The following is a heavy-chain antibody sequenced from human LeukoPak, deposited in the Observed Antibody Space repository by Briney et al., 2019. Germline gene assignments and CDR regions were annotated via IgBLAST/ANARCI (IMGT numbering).Heavy chain of an antibody. CDR3: ARGGEELPFFFDY. D-gene: IGHD1-26*01. Sequence: GASVTVSFTSSGYTFTSYYMHWVRQAPGQGLEWMGIINPSGGSTSYAQKFQGRVTMTRDTSTSTVYMELSSLRSEDTAVYYCARGGEELPFFFDYWGQGTLVTVSS. CDR2: INPSGGST. CDR1: GYTFTSYY. J-gene: IGHJ4*02. V-gene: IGHV1-46*01.